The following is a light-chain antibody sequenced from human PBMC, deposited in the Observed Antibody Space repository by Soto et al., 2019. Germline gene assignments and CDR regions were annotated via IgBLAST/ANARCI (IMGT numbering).Light chain of an antibody. CDR3: CSFAGSRTFV. V-gene: IGLV1-40*01. CDR2: GNN. J-gene: IGLJ1*01. Sequence: QSVLTQPPSVSGAPGQRVTISCTGSSSNIGAGYDVHWYQQLPGTAPKLLIYGNNNRPSGVPDRFSGSKSGTSASLAITGLQAEDEADYYCCSFAGSRTFVFGTGTKVTVL. CDR1: SSNIGAGYD.